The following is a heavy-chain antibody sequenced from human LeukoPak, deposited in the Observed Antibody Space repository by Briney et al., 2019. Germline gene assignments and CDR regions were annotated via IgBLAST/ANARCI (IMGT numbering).Heavy chain of an antibody. CDR1: GGSISSSNYY. CDR3: ARHAFYYYCYMDV. CDR2: MYYSGST. Sequence: SETLSLTCTVSGGSISSSNYYWGWFRQPPGKGLEWIGSMYYSGSTYYNPSLKSRVTISVDTSKNQFSLKLTSVTAADTAVYYCARHAFYYYCYMDVWGKGTTVTISS. D-gene: IGHD3-16*01. V-gene: IGHV4-39*01. J-gene: IGHJ6*03.